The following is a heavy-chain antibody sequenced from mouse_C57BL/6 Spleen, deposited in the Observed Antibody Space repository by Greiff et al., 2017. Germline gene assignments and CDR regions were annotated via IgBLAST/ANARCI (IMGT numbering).Heavy chain of an antibody. CDR3: ARHYYGSRYYAMDY. J-gene: IGHJ4*01. CDR1: GYTFTSYW. CDR2: LYPGSGST. V-gene: IGHV1-55*01. Sequence: QVQLQQSGAELVKPGASVKMSCKASGYTFTSYWITWVKQRPGQGLEWIGDLYPGSGSTNYNEKFKSKATLTVDTSSSTAYMQLSSLTSADSAVYYCARHYYGSRYYAMDYWGQGTSVTVSS. D-gene: IGHD1-1*01.